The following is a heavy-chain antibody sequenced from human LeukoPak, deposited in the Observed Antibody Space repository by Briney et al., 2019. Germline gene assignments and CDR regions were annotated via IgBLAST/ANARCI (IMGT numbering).Heavy chain of an antibody. D-gene: IGHD3-3*01. CDR2: INHSGST. V-gene: IGHV4-34*01. Sequence: PSETLSLTCAVYGGSFSGYYWSWIRQPPGKGLEWIGEINHSGSTNYNPSLKSRVTISVDTSKNQFSLKLSSVTAADTAVYYCARVRIFGVVINYYYGMDVWGQGTTVTVSS. CDR1: GGSFSGYY. J-gene: IGHJ6*02. CDR3: ARVRIFGVVINYYYGMDV.